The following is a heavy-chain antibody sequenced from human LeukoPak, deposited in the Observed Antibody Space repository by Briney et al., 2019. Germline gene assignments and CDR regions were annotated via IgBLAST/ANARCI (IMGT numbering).Heavy chain of an antibody. J-gene: IGHJ4*02. CDR2: IDPSDSYT. V-gene: IGHV5-10-1*01. CDR3: ARHEDGDYSFDS. D-gene: IGHD4-17*01. Sequence: GESLKISCKGSGYRFTGYWINWVRQMPGKGLEWMGTIDPSDSYTNYNPSFQGHVTISADKSISTAYLQWSGLKASDTAMFYCARHEDGDYSFDSRGQGTLVTVSS. CDR1: GYRFTGYW.